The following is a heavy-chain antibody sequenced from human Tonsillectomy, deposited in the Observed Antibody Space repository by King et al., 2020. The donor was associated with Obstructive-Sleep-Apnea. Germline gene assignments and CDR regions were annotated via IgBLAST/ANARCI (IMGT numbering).Heavy chain of an antibody. J-gene: IGHJ5*02. CDR3: ARDSKGGSRGKWFDP. CDR1: GFTFSSYS. Sequence: VQLVESGGGLVQPGGSLRLSRAASGFTFSSYSMNWVRQAPGKGLEWVSYISSSSSTIYYADSVEGRFTISRDNAKNSLYLQMNSLSAEDTAVYYCARDSKGGSRGKWFDPWGPGTLVTVSS. D-gene: IGHD1-26*01. CDR2: ISSSSSTI. V-gene: IGHV3-48*04.